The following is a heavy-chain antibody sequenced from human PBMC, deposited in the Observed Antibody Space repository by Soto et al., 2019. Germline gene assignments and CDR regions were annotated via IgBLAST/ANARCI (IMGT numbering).Heavy chain of an antibody. CDR3: AKDSYIIVGGTHIDF. Sequence: EVHLVESGGGLVQPGRSLRLSCAASGFTFDDYAMYWVRQAPGEGLEWVSGISWNSDSTGYADSVKGRFTISRDNDKNSLFLQMNSLRAEDTALYFCAKDSYIIVGGTHIDFWGRGTLVSVSS. V-gene: IGHV3-9*01. CDR2: ISWNSDST. CDR1: GFTFDDYA. D-gene: IGHD1-26*01. J-gene: IGHJ4*02.